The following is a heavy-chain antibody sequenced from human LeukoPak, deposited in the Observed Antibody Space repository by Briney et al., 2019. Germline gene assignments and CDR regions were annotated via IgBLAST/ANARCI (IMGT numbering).Heavy chain of an antibody. J-gene: IGHJ4*02. Sequence: SETLSLTCAVYGGSFSGSSWNWIRQPPGKGLEWIGEINHSGSTNYNPSLKSRVTISVDTSKNQFSLKLSSVTAADTAVYYCARGAPGYCSSTTCPLDYWGQGTLVTVSS. V-gene: IGHV4-34*01. CDR3: ARGAPGYCSSTTCPLDY. D-gene: IGHD2-2*01. CDR2: INHSGST. CDR1: GGSFSGSS.